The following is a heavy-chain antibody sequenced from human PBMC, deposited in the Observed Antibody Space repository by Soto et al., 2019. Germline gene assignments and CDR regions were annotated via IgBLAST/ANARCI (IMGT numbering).Heavy chain of an antibody. Sequence: GASVKVSCKASGGTFSSYAISWVRQATGQGLEWMGGIIPIFGTANYAQKFQGRVTITADESTSTAYMELSSLRSEDTAVYYCAADFYYDSSGYMVYYFDYWGQGTLVTVSS. CDR3: AADFYYDSSGYMVYYFDY. D-gene: IGHD3-22*01. J-gene: IGHJ4*02. CDR1: GGTFSSYA. CDR2: IIPIFGTA. V-gene: IGHV1-69*13.